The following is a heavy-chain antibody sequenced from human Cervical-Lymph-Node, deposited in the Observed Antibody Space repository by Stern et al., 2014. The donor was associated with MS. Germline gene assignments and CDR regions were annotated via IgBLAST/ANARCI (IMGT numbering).Heavy chain of an antibody. D-gene: IGHD3-22*01. CDR1: GFTVTSNY. Sequence: EVQLVESGGGLVQPGGSLRLSCAASGFTVTSNYMSWVRQVPGKGLEWVSLVYSGGVTYYADSVDGRFTISRDNSKSTLFLQMNSLRVEDTAVYYCARGISGGYYADAFDIWGQGTMVTVSS. J-gene: IGHJ3*02. CDR2: VYSGGVT. V-gene: IGHV3-66*02. CDR3: ARGISGGYYADAFDI.